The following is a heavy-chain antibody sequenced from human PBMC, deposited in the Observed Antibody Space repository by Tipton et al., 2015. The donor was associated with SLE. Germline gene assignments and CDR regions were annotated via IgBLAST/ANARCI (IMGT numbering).Heavy chain of an antibody. V-gene: IGHV3-21*01. CDR1: GFTFSSYS. J-gene: IGHJ6*02. CDR3: ARDSYPTSYYDSSGSLDYYYGMDV. D-gene: IGHD3-22*01. Sequence: GSLRLSCAASGFTFSSYSMNWVRQAPGKGLEWVSSISSSSSYIYYADSVKGRFTISRDNAKNSLYLQMNSLRAEDTAVYYCARDSYPTSYYDSSGSLDYYYGMDVWGQGTTVTVSS. CDR2: ISSSSSYI.